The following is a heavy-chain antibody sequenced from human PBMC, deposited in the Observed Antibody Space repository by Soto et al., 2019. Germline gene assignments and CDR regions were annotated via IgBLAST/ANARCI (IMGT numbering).Heavy chain of an antibody. J-gene: IGHJ6*02. V-gene: IGHV1-69*06. D-gene: IGHD3-16*01. CDR3: ARGDDFDYYYGVDV. CDR2: IVPMFGTS. Sequence: SSVKVSCKASGGTFSNHAISWVRQAPGQGLEWMGGIVPMFGTSNYAQKFQGRVTTTADKSTNTAYMELSSLTSEDTAVYYCARGDDFDYYYGVDVWGQGTTVTVSS. CDR1: GGTFSNHA.